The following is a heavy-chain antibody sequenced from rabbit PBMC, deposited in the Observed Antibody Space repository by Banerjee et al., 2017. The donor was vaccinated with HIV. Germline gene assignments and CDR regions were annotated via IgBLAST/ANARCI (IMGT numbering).Heavy chain of an antibody. CDR1: GVSFSINSY. CDR3: ARDTSSSFSSYGMDL. D-gene: IGHD1-1*01. J-gene: IGHJ6*01. CDR2: IDAGSSGFT. V-gene: IGHV1S40*01. Sequence: QSLEESGGDLVKPGASLTLTCTASGVSFSINSYICWVRQAPGKGLEWIACIDAGSSGFTYFATWAKGRFTCSKTSSTTVTLQMTRLTAADTATYFCARDTSSSFSSYGMDLWGPGTLVTVS.